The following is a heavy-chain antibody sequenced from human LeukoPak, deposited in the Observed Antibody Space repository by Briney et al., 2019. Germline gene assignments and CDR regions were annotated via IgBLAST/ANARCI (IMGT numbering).Heavy chain of an antibody. Sequence: PSETLSLTCTVSGGSICSYYWSWIRQPPGKGLEWIGFIYYSGSTDYNPSLKSRVTVSVDTSKNQFSLKLSSLTAADTAVYYCARHRAGGLRYFDYWGQGTLVTVSS. CDR3: ARHRAGGLRYFDY. CDR1: GGSICSYY. V-gene: IGHV4-59*08. D-gene: IGHD2-8*02. CDR2: IYYSGST. J-gene: IGHJ4*02.